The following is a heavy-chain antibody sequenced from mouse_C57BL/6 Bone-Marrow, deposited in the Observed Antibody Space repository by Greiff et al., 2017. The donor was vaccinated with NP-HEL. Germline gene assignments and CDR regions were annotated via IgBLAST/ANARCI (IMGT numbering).Heavy chain of an antibody. CDR1: GYTFTDYY. V-gene: IGHV1-75*01. D-gene: IGHD2-10*02. CDR2: IFPGSVST. CDR3: ARKVRELQDAMDY. Sequence: VQLQQSGPELVKPGASVKISCKASGYTFTDYYINWVKQRPGQGLEWIGWIFPGSVSTYYNEKFKGKATLTVDKSSSTAYMLLSSLTSEDSAVYFCARKVRELQDAMDYWGQGTSVTVSS. J-gene: IGHJ4*01.